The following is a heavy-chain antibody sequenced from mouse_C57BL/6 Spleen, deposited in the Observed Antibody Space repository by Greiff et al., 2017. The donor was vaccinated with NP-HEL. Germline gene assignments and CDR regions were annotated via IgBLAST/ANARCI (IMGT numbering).Heavy chain of an antibody. Sequence: VQLQQSGAELVKPGASVKISCKASGYAFSSYWMNWVKQRPGKGLEWIGQIYPGDGDTNYNGKFKGKATLTADKSSSTAYMQLSSLTSEDSAVYFCARRDYGSSYRYFDVWGTGTTVTVSS. CDR3: ARRDYGSSYRYFDV. J-gene: IGHJ1*03. V-gene: IGHV1-80*01. CDR2: IYPGDGDT. CDR1: GYAFSSYW. D-gene: IGHD1-1*01.